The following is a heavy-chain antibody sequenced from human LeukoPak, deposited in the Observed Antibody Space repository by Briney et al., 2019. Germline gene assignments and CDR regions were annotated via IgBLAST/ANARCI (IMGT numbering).Heavy chain of an antibody. Sequence: GGSLRLSCAASGFTFSRYWMHWVRQAPGKGLEWVSRINTDGRSASYGVSVKGRFTISRDNAKNTLELQMNGLRAEDTAVYFCARDVWGDRDSYFDSWGQGTLVTVSS. J-gene: IGHJ4*02. D-gene: IGHD3-16*01. CDR1: GFTFSRYW. CDR2: INTDGRSA. V-gene: IGHV3-74*01. CDR3: ARDVWGDRDSYFDS.